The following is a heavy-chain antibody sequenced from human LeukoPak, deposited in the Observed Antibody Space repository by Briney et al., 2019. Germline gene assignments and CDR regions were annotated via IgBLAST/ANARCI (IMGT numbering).Heavy chain of an antibody. J-gene: IGHJ5*02. CDR3: ARQIDPWAPFDP. D-gene: IGHD3-9*01. CDR1: GFTFSSYN. Sequence: PGGSLRLSCAASGFTFSSYNVNWVRQAPGKGLEWVSYISSSSSVIYYADSVKGRFTISRDNAKNSLYLQMNSLRAEDTAVYYCARQIDPWAPFDPWGQGTLVTVSS. CDR2: ISSSSSVI. V-gene: IGHV3-48*01.